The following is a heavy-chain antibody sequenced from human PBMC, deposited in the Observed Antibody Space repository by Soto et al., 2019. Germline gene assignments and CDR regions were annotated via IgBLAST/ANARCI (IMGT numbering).Heavy chain of an antibody. Sequence: GGSLRLSCAASGFTFSSYGMHWVRQAPGKGLEWVAVISYDGSNTYYADSLKGRFTISRDNSKNTLYLQMNSLRAEDTAVYYCAKDLPQGVVGATTVYYYGMDVWGQGTTVTVSS. J-gene: IGHJ6*02. CDR2: ISYDGSNT. D-gene: IGHD1-26*01. CDR1: GFTFSSYG. CDR3: AKDLPQGVVGATTVYYYGMDV. V-gene: IGHV3-30*18.